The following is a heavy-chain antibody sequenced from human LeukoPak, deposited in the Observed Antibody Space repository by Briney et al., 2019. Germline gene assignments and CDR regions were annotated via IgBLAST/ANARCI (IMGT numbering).Heavy chain of an antibody. D-gene: IGHD3-22*01. CDR2: IYYIGSI. CDR3: ARMFVSYDSSGYPQYCFDY. Sequence: SETLSLTCSVSGGSISSGSYYWGWIRQPPGKGLEWIGFIYYIGSIYYNPSLKSRVTISADTSKSKVSLKMNSVTAADTAMYYCARMFVSYDSSGYPQYCFDYWGQGTLVTVSS. CDR1: GGSISSGSYY. J-gene: IGHJ4*02. V-gene: IGHV4-39*01.